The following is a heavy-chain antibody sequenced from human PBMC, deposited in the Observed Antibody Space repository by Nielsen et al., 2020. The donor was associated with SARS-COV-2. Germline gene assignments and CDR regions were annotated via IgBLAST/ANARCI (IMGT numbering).Heavy chain of an antibody. CDR2: ISYDGSNK. D-gene: IGHD3-3*01. Sequence: GGSLRLSCAASGFTFSSYGMHWVRQAPGKGLEWVAVISYDGSNKYYADSVKGRFTISRDNSKNTLYLQMNSLRAEDTAVYYCAKDLDYDFWSGYYWGQGTLVTVSS. CDR3: AKDLDYDFWSGYY. J-gene: IGHJ4*02. CDR1: GFTFSSYG. V-gene: IGHV3-30*18.